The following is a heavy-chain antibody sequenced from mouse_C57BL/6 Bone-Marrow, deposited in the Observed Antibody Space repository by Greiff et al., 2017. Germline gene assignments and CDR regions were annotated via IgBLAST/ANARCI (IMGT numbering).Heavy chain of an antibody. CDR2: IHPNSGSN. Sequence: VQLQQSGAELVKPGASVKLSCKASGYTFTRSWMHWVKQRPGQGLEWIGMIHPNSGSNNYNEKFKSKATLTVDKSSSTAYMQLSSLTSDDSAVYYCARSVLYYYGSSGLFAYWGQGTLVTVSA. V-gene: IGHV1-64*01. D-gene: IGHD1-1*01. J-gene: IGHJ3*01. CDR3: ARSVLYYYGSSGLFAY. CDR1: GYTFTRSW.